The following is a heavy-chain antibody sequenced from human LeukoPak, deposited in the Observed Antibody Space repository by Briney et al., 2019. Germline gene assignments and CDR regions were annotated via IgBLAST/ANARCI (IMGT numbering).Heavy chain of an antibody. Sequence: GGSLRLSCAASGFTFSSYSMNWVRQAPGKGLEWVSSISSSSSYIYYADSVKGRFTISRDNAKNSMYLQMNSLRAEDTAVYYCARDLDTTYQHFDYWGQGTLVTVSS. CDR3: ARDLDTTYQHFDY. V-gene: IGHV3-21*01. CDR2: ISSSSSYI. D-gene: IGHD2-2*01. J-gene: IGHJ4*02. CDR1: GFTFSSYS.